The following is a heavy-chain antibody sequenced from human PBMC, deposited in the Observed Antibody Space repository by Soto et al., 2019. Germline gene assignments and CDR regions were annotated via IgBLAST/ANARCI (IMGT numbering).Heavy chain of an antibody. CDR3: AHAYSSGWPYYYYGLDV. D-gene: IGHD6-19*01. V-gene: IGHV2-5*02. CDR1: GFSLSTSGVG. J-gene: IGHJ6*02. Sequence: QITLKESGPTLVKPTQTLTLTCTVSGFSLSTSGVGVGWIRQPPGKALEWLALIYWDDDKRYSPSLKSRLTISKDTSKNQVIHTLTNMDPVDTATYYCAHAYSSGWPYYYYGLDVWGQGTTVTVSS. CDR2: IYWDDDK.